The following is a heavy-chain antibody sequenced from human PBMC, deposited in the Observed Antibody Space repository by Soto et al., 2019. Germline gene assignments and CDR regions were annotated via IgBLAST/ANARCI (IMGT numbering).Heavy chain of an antibody. D-gene: IGHD3-3*01. CDR2: ISAYNGNT. Sequence: SVMVSCKASGYTFTSYGISWERKAPGQGLEWMGWISAYNGNTNYAQKLQGRVTMTTDTSTSTAYMELRSLRSDDTAVYYCARWWSGRNDAFDIWGQGTMVTV. CDR1: GYTFTSYG. J-gene: IGHJ3*02. V-gene: IGHV1-18*01. CDR3: ARWWSGRNDAFDI.